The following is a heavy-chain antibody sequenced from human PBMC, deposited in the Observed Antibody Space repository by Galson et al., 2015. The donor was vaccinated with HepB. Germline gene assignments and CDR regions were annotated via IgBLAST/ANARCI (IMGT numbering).Heavy chain of an antibody. V-gene: IGHV1-24*01. J-gene: IGHJ4*02. CDR3: ATEASDNADHSV. CDR1: GYTLTELS. D-gene: IGHD2-8*01. Sequence: SVKVSCKVSGYTLTELSMHWVRQAPGKGLEWMGGFDPEDGETIYAQKFQGRVTMTEDTSTDTAYMELSSLRSEDTAVYYCATEASDNADHSVWGQGTLVTVSS. CDR2: FDPEDGET.